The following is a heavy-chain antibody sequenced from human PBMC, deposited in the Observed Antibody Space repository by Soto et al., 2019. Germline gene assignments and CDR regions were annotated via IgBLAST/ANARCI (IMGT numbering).Heavy chain of an antibody. CDR1: GFTFSSYA. D-gene: IGHD5-18*01. V-gene: IGHV3-23*01. CDR2: ISGSGGST. Sequence: GGSLRLSCAASGFTFSSYAMSWVRQAPGKGLEWVSAISGSGGSTYYADSVKGRFTISRDNSKNTLYLQMNSLRAEDTAVYYCARRIQLWLTTHDAFDIWGQGTMVTVSS. CDR3: ARRIQLWLTTHDAFDI. J-gene: IGHJ3*02.